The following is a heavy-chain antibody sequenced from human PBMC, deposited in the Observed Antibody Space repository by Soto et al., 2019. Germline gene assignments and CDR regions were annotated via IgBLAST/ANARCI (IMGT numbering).Heavy chain of an antibody. J-gene: IGHJ4*02. CDR2: IYKSGST. D-gene: IGHD6-19*01. Sequence: SETLSLTCTVSGGAISSSTYYWGWIRQPPGKGLEWIANIYKSGSTYYNPSLKSRVTISVDTSNNQFSLKLSSVTAADTAVYFCASDSRGWNSFFDYWGQGPLVIVSS. V-gene: IGHV4-39*01. CDR1: GGAISSSTYY. CDR3: ASDSRGWNSFFDY.